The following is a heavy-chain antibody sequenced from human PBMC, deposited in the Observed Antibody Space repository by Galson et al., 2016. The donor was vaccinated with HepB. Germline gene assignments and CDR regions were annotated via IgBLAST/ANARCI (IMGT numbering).Heavy chain of an antibody. CDR3: ARDLSGPDY. CDR1: GFTFTTYA. V-gene: IGHV3-13*01. CDR2: IGTAGDS. Sequence: SLRLSCAASGFTFTTYAMHWVRQPPGKGLEWVSAIGTAGDSFYPASVKGRFTISRENAKNSVYLQMNSLRADDTAVYYCARDLSGPDYWGQGTLVTVSS. J-gene: IGHJ4*02.